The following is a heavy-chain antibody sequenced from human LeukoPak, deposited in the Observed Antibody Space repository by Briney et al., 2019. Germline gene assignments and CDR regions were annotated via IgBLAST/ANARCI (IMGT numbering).Heavy chain of an antibody. Sequence: SETLSLTCTVSGGSISSGGYYWSWIRQPPGKGLEWIGYIYHSGSTYYNPSLKSRVTISVDRSKNQFSLKLSSVTAAGTAVYYCARGGEGSYGYPLPFDYWGQGTLVTVSS. CDR2: IYHSGST. J-gene: IGHJ4*02. V-gene: IGHV4-30-2*01. D-gene: IGHD5-18*01. CDR1: GGSISSGGYY. CDR3: ARGGEGSYGYPLPFDY.